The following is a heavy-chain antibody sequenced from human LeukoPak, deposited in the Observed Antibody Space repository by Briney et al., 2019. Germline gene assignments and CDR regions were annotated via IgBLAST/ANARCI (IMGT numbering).Heavy chain of an antibody. CDR3: ARDEVTMVRGLFRFDY. Sequence: PGGSLRLSCAASGFTFSSYEMNWVRQAPGKGLEWVSYISSSGSNIYYADSVKGRFTISRDNAKNSLYLQMNSLRAEDTAVYYCARDEVTMVRGLFRFDYWGQGTLVTVSS. CDR1: GFTFSSYE. CDR2: ISSSGSNI. V-gene: IGHV3-48*03. D-gene: IGHD3-10*01. J-gene: IGHJ4*02.